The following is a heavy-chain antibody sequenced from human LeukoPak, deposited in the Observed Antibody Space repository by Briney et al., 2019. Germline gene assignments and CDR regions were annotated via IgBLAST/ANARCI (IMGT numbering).Heavy chain of an antibody. J-gene: IGHJ4*02. D-gene: IGHD3-10*01. CDR2: ISVSGNT. V-gene: IGHV3-23*01. CDR3: AREPPLVGVIMFGTDY. CDR1: GFTFSSYA. Sequence: GGSLRLSCAASGFTFSSYAMSWVRQAPGKGLEWVSAISVSGNTYHADSVKGRFTISRDNAKNSLYLQMNSLRAEDTAVYYCAREPPLVGVIMFGTDYWGQGTLVTVSS.